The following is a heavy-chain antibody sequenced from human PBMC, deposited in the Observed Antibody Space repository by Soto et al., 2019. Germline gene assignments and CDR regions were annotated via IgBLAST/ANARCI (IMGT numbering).Heavy chain of an antibody. V-gene: IGHV3-30-3*01. CDR2: ASPDGGVE. D-gene: IGHD2-15*01. CDR1: GFTFNSYV. J-gene: IGHJ4*02. CDR3: ARDPVAAKPDYFDH. Sequence: QVQLVESGGNVVQPGRSLRLSCAASGFTFNSYVVHWVRQAPGKGLEWVALASPDGGVEYYADSVKGRFTISRDNSRNRLYLQMKSLRTEDTAVYYCARDPVAAKPDYFDHWGRGTLVTVSS.